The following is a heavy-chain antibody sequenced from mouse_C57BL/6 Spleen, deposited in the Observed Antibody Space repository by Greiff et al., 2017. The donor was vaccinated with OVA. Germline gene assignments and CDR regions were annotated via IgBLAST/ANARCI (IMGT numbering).Heavy chain of an antibody. Sequence: QVQLQQPGAELVRPGTSVKLSCKASGYTFTSYWMHWVKQRPGQGLEWIGVIDPSDSYTNYNQKFKGKATLTVDTSSSTAYMQLSSLTSEDSAVYYGARRNYYGSSDWYFDVWGTGTTVTVSS. CDR2: IDPSDSYT. D-gene: IGHD1-1*01. CDR3: ARRNYYGSSDWYFDV. CDR1: GYTFTSYW. V-gene: IGHV1-59*01. J-gene: IGHJ1*03.